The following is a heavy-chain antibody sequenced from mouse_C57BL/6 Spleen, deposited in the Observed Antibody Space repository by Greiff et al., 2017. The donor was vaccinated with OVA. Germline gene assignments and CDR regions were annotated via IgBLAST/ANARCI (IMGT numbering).Heavy chain of an antibody. D-gene: IGHD1-1*01. V-gene: IGHV1-58*01. Sequence: EVKLMESGAELVRPGSSVKMSCKTSGYTFTSYGINWVKQRPGQGLEWIGYIYIGNGYTEYNEKFKGKATLTSDTSSSTAYMQLSSLTSEDSAIYFCARSPITTVVDGWYFDVWGTGTTVTVSS. CDR3: ARSPITTVVDGWYFDV. CDR2: IYIGNGYT. CDR1: GYTFTSYG. J-gene: IGHJ1*03.